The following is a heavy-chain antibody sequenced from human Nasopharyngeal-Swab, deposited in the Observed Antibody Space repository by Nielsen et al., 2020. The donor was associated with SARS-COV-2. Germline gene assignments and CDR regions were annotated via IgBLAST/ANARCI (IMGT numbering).Heavy chain of an antibody. CDR2: VHFLGST. Sequence: SETLSLTCAVYGGSISSYYWNWIRQPPGKGLEWIGYVHFLGSTDYNPSLKSRVTISVDTSKNQFSLKLSSVTAADTAVYYCARGFDYWGQGTLVTVSS. CDR3: ARGFDY. V-gene: IGHV4-59*13. J-gene: IGHJ4*02. CDR1: GGSISSYY.